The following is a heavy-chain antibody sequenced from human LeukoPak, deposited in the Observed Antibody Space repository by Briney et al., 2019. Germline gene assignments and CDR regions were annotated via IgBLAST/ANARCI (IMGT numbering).Heavy chain of an antibody. Sequence: ASVKVSCKASGYAITSYGISWVRQAPGQGLEWMGWISAYNGNTNYAQKLQGRVTMTTDTSTSTAYMELRSLRSDDTAVYYCARVSAGYDVPPFYYYYYGMDVWGQGTTVTVSS. D-gene: IGHD5-12*01. CDR2: ISAYNGNT. V-gene: IGHV1-18*01. J-gene: IGHJ6*02. CDR1: GYAITSYG. CDR3: ARVSAGYDVPPFYYYYYGMDV.